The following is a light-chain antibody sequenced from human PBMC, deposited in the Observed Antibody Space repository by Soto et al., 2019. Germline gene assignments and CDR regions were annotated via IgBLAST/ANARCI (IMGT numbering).Light chain of an antibody. J-gene: IGKJ5*01. Sequence: AIEMTQSPSSLSASVGDRVTITCRASQGIRNDLGWYQQKPGKAPKLLIYGAFRLQSGVPSRFGGSGSGTDFTLTISSLQPEDFATYYCLQDNNYPITFGQGTRLEIK. V-gene: IGKV1-6*01. CDR3: LQDNNYPIT. CDR1: QGIRND. CDR2: GAF.